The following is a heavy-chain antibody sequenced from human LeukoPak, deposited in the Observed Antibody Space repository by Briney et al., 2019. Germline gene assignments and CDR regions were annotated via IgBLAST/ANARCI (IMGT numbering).Heavy chain of an antibody. CDR1: GFTFSSYG. CDR2: IRHDGSNK. D-gene: IGHD6-19*01. V-gene: IGHV3-30*02. Sequence: GGSLRLSCAASGFTFSSYGMHWVRQAPGKGLEWVAFIRHDGSNKNYADSVKGRFTISRDNSKNTLYLQMNSLRAEDTAVYYCAKDVAVAPHYYYYYYMDVWGKGTTVTISS. J-gene: IGHJ6*03. CDR3: AKDVAVAPHYYYYYYMDV.